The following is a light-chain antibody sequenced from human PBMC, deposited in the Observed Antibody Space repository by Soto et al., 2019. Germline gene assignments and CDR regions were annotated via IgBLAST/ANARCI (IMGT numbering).Light chain of an antibody. CDR3: SSYTSRSTLV. V-gene: IGLV2-14*01. Sequence: QSALTQPASVSGSAGQSITISCTGTSSDVGGYNYVSWYQQHPGKAPKLMIYDVSDRPSGVSSRFSGSKSGNTASLTISGLQVEDEADYYCSSYTSRSTLVFGGGTKLTVL. CDR1: SSDVGGYNY. CDR2: DVS. J-gene: IGLJ2*01.